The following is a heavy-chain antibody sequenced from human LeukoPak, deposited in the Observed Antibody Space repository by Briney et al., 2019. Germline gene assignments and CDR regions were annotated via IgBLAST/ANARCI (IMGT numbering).Heavy chain of an antibody. Sequence: GGSLRLSCAASGFTFSNYAMSWVRQAPGKGLEWVSDISGSGRSIYYADSVKGRSTISRDNSKNTLYLQMNSLRAEDTAVYYCAKARPRGVIIVNFDYWGQGTLVTVSS. CDR3: AKARPRGVIIVNFDY. CDR1: GFTFSNYA. D-gene: IGHD3-10*01. V-gene: IGHV3-23*01. CDR2: ISGSGRSI. J-gene: IGHJ4*02.